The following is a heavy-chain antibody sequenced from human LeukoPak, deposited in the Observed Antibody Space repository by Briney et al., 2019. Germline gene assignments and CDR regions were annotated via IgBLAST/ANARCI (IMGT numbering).Heavy chain of an antibody. CDR2: IAWNGGST. V-gene: IGHV3-20*04. Sequence: GGSLRLSCAASGFTFDDYGMSWVRQAPGRGLEWVSGIAWNGGSTGYVDSVKGRFTISRDNAKNSLYLQMNSLRAEDTAVYYCARKDSSGYRYPDYWGQGTLVTVSS. CDR1: GFTFDDYG. CDR3: ARKDSSGYRYPDY. D-gene: IGHD3-22*01. J-gene: IGHJ4*02.